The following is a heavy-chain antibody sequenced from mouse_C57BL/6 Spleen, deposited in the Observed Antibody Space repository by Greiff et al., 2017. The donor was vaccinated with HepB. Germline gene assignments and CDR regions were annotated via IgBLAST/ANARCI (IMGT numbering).Heavy chain of an antibody. Sequence: EVQLVESGGGLVKPGGSLKLSCAASGFTFSSYAMSWVRQTPEKRLEWVATISDGGSYTYYPDNVKGRFTISRDNAKNNLYLQMSHLKSEDTAMYYCARESWDEGFAYWGQGTLVTVSA. V-gene: IGHV5-4*01. J-gene: IGHJ3*01. CDR2: ISDGGSYT. CDR3: ARESWDEGFAY. D-gene: IGHD4-1*01. CDR1: GFTFSSYA.